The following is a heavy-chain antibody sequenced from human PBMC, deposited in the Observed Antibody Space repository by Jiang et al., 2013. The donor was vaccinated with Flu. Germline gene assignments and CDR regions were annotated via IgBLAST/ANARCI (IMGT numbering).Heavy chain of an antibody. D-gene: IGHD2-2*01. CDR3: ARHGAIGGVVVPAAILRYYGMDV. J-gene: IGHJ6*02. CDR2: FYYSGST. V-gene: IGHV4-39*01. Sequence: SISTTDYHWAWIRQPPGQGLEWIGSFYYSGSTYYNPSLKSRVTISVDTSKNQFSLKLSSVTAADTAVYYCARHGAIGGVVVPAAILRYYGMDVWGQGTTVTVSS. CDR1: SISTTDYH.